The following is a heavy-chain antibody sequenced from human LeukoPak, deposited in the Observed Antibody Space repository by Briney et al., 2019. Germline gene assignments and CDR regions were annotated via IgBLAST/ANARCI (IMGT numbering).Heavy chain of an antibody. V-gene: IGHV3-21*01. Sequence: GASLRLSCAASGFTFSDYSMNWVRQAPGKGLEWVSYISTHSNYIYYADSVKGRFTISRDNAKNSLYLQMNSLRAEDTAVYYCARGAYDSSGQFDYWGQGTLVTVSS. J-gene: IGHJ4*02. CDR1: GFTFSDYS. CDR2: ISTHSNYI. CDR3: ARGAYDSSGQFDY. D-gene: IGHD3-22*01.